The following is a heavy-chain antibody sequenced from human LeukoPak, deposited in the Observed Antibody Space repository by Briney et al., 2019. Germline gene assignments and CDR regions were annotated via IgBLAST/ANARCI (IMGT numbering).Heavy chain of an antibody. CDR3: AKDIGTMYYGMDV. Sequence: GGPLRLSCAASGFTFDDYAMHWVRQAPGKGLEWVSPISGDGGSTYYADSVKGRFTISRDNSKNSLYLQMNSLRTEDTALYYCAKDIGTMYYGMDVWGQGTTVTVSS. CDR2: ISGDGGST. V-gene: IGHV3-43*02. D-gene: IGHD3-3*01. J-gene: IGHJ6*02. CDR1: GFTFDDYA.